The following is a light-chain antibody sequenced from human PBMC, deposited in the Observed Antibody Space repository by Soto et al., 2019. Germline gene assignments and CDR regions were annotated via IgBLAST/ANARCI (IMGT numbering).Light chain of an antibody. CDR1: QSVSSSF. CDR3: QQYDSSPFT. CDR2: GAS. V-gene: IGKV3-20*01. Sequence: ELVLTQSPGTLSLSPGERATLPCRASQSVSSSFLAWYQQRPGQAPRILIYGASSRATGIPDMFSGSVSGTDFTFTVSRLEPVNFSVYYCQQYDSSPFTIGPGTKVDI. J-gene: IGKJ3*01.